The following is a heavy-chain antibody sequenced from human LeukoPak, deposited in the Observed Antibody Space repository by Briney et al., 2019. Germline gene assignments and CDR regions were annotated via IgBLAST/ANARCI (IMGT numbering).Heavy chain of an antibody. V-gene: IGHV3-72*01. CDR1: GFTFSDHY. D-gene: IGHD3-10*01. Sequence: GGSLRLSCAASGFTFSDHYMDWVRQAPGKGLEWVARIRNKANSYTTEYAASVKGRFTIARDDSKTSLFLQMNSLKTEDTAVYYCARGYGSGPFYFDYWGQGTLVTVSS. CDR2: IRNKANSYTT. CDR3: ARGYGSGPFYFDY. J-gene: IGHJ4*02.